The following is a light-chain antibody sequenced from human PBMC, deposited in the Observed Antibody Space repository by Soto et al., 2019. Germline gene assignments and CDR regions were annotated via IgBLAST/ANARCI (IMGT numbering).Light chain of an antibody. Sequence: QSALTQPASVSGSPGQSITISCTGTSSDVGGYDFVSWYQQRPGEAPKLIIYDVSNRPSGVSNRFSGSKSGNTASLTISGLQAEDEADYYCTSYTRSDIGVFGGGTKLTVL. J-gene: IGLJ3*02. V-gene: IGLV2-14*01. CDR3: TSYTRSDIGV. CDR2: DVS. CDR1: SSDVGGYDF.